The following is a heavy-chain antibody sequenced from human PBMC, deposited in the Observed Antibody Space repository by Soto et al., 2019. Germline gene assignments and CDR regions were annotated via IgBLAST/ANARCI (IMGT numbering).Heavy chain of an antibody. D-gene: IGHD6-19*01. J-gene: IGHJ6*02. Sequence: QIQLVESGGGVVQPGRALRLSCTAPGFTFNRYGFNWVRQAPGRGLEWVAVIWYDGNTKYYADSVKGSFTISRDNLRSTVYLQMNSLTAEYTAVYYCARPLVAPVAGPYYYGMDVWGQGTTVTVSS. CDR3: ARPLVAPVAGPYYYGMDV. CDR1: GFTFNRYG. V-gene: IGHV3-33*01. CDR2: IWYDGNTK.